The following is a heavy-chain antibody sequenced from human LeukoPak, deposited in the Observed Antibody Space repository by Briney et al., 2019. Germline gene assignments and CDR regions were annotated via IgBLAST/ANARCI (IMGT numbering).Heavy chain of an antibody. D-gene: IGHD2/OR15-2a*01. CDR2: IHISGTT. CDR1: GGSISDYY. Sequence: SETLSLTCTVSGGSISDYYWSWVRQPAGKGLEWIGRIHISGTTYYNPSLKSRFTMSIDTSKNQFSLKLSSVTAADTAVYYCATYSITGAWAEYFLHWGQGTLVTVSS. V-gene: IGHV4-4*07. J-gene: IGHJ1*01. CDR3: ATYSITGAWAEYFLH.